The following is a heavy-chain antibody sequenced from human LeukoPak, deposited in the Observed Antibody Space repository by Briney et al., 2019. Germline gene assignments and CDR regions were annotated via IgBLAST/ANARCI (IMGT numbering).Heavy chain of an antibody. Sequence: ASVKVSCKASGYTFHTYAMNWVRQAPGHGLEWIGWINTNTGDPTYAQDFTGRFAFSLDTSVSTAYLEISGLRTEDTAVYFCARHLGGNLHYSYYYMEVWGKGTTVAVSS. CDR3: ARHLGGNLHYSYYYMEV. J-gene: IGHJ6*03. D-gene: IGHD4-23*01. V-gene: IGHV7-4-1*02. CDR1: GYTFHTYA. CDR2: INTNTGDP.